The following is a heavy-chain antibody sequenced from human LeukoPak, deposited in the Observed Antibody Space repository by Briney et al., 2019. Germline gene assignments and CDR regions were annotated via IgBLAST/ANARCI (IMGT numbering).Heavy chain of an antibody. CDR1: GGSISSSSYY. V-gene: IGHV4-39*01. CDR3: ARQEYSTPGENAFDI. Sequence: SETLSLTCTVSGGSISSSSYYWGWIRQPPGKGLEWIGSIYYSGSTYYNPSLKSRVTISVDTSKNQFSLKLSSATAADTAVYYCARQEYSTPGENAFDIWGQGTMVTVSS. J-gene: IGHJ3*02. D-gene: IGHD6-6*01. CDR2: IYYSGST.